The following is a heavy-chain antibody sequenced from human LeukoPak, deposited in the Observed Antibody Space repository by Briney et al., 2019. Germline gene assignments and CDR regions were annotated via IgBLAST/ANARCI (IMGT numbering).Heavy chain of an antibody. V-gene: IGHV1-69*04. J-gene: IGHJ4*02. CDR2: IIPILGVA. Sequence: ASVKVSCKASGGTFSSYAISWVRQAPGQGLEWMGRIIPILGVANYAQKFQGRVTITADKSTSTAYMELSSLRSEDTAVYYCVLGRTGPFDYWGQGTLVTVSS. CDR1: GGTFSSYA. CDR3: VLGRTGPFDY. D-gene: IGHD1-1*01.